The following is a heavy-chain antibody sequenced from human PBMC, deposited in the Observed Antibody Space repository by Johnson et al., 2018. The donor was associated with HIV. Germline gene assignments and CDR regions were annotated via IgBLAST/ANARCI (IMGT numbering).Heavy chain of an antibody. V-gene: IGHV3-9*01. D-gene: IGHD2-21*01. CDR3: AKDITPYSGAFDI. CDR2: ISWNSGSI. J-gene: IGHJ3*02. CDR1: GFTFDDYA. Sequence: VQLVESGGGLVQPGGSLRLSCAASGFTFDDYAMHWVRQAPGKGLEWVSGISWNSGSIGYADSVKGRFTISRDNAKNSLYLQMNSLRAEDTAVYYCAKDITPYSGAFDIWGQGTMVTVSS.